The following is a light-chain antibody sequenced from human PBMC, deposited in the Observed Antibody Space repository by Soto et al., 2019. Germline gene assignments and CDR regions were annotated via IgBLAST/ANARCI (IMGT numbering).Light chain of an antibody. CDR3: QQRSNWAPLS. CDR1: QSVSSY. Sequence: EIVLTQSPATLSLSPGERATLSCRASQSVSSYLAWYQQKPGQAPRLLIYDASNRATGIPARFSGSGSGTDFTLTFSSLEPEDFAVYYCQQRSNWAPLSFGGGTKVEIK. CDR2: DAS. V-gene: IGKV3-11*01. J-gene: IGKJ4*01.